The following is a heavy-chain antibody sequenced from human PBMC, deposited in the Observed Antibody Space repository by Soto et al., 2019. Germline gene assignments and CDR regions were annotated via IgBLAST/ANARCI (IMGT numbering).Heavy chain of an antibody. CDR2: INHSGST. J-gene: IGHJ3*02. D-gene: IGHD3-22*01. Sequence: PSATLSLTCAVHFRSFCGSYWSWIGEAPGKGLEWIGEINHSGSTNYNPSLKSRVTISVDTSKNQFSLKLSSVTAADTAVYYCARGEITMIVVVSDEGAFDIWGQGTMVT. V-gene: IGHV4-34*01. CDR3: ARGEITMIVVVSDEGAFDI. CDR1: FRSFCGSY.